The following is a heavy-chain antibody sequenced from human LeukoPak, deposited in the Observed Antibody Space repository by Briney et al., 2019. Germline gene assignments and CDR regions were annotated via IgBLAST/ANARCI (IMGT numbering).Heavy chain of an antibody. CDR3: ARLIPAPYYMDV. V-gene: IGHV3-48*03. CDR1: GFTFSSYE. J-gene: IGHJ6*03. Sequence: GGSLRLSCAASGFTFSSYEMNRVRQAPGKGLEWVSYISSSGSTIYYADSVKGRFTISRDNAKNSLYLRMNSLRAEDTAVYYCARLIPAPYYMDVWGKGTTVTVSS. D-gene: IGHD2-21*01. CDR2: ISSSGSTI.